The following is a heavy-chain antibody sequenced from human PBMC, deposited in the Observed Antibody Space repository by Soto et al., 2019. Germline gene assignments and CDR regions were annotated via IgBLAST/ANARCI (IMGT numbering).Heavy chain of an antibody. D-gene: IGHD6-13*01. V-gene: IGHV1-69*13. Sequence: ASVKVSCKASGGTFSSYAISWARQAPGQGLEWMGGIIPIFVTANYAQKFQGRVTITADESTSTAYMELSSLRSEDTAVYYCARVGAAAGIGGGHYFDYWGQGTLVSVSS. J-gene: IGHJ4*02. CDR1: GGTFSSYA. CDR2: IIPIFVTA. CDR3: ARVGAAAGIGGGHYFDY.